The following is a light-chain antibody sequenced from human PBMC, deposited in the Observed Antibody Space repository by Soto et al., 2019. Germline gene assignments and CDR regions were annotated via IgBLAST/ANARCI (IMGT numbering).Light chain of an antibody. CDR3: QQYNSYST. Sequence: DIQMTQSPSTLSASVGDRVTITCRASQGISTWLAWYQQKPGKAPKLLIYDASTFESGVPSRFSGSGSGTEFTLTISSLQPDDFATYYCQQYNSYSTFGQGTKVDIK. V-gene: IGKV1-5*01. CDR1: QGISTW. J-gene: IGKJ2*01. CDR2: DAS.